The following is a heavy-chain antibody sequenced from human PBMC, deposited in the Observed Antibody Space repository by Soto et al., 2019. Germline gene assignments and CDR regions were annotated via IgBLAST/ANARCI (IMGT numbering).Heavy chain of an antibody. CDR1: GGSISSYY. CDR3: AREVNYDSSGYYVDY. D-gene: IGHD3-22*01. CDR2: IYYSGST. Sequence: PSETLSLTCTVSGGSISSYYWSWIRQPPGKGLEWIGYIYYSGSTNYNPSLKSRVTISVDTSKNQFSLKLSSVTAADTAVYYCAREVNYDSSGYYVDYWGQGTLVTVSS. V-gene: IGHV4-59*01. J-gene: IGHJ4*02.